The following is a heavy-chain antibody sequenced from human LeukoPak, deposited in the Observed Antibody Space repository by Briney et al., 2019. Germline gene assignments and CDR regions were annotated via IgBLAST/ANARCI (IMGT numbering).Heavy chain of an antibody. D-gene: IGHD4-17*01. CDR3: ARGRGDYVLRWCDY. V-gene: IGHV4-34*01. J-gene: IGHJ4*02. Sequence: SETLSLTCAVYGGSFSGYYWSWIRQPPGKGLEGIGEINHSGSTNYNPSLKSRVTISVDTSKNQFSLKLSSVTAADTAVYYCARGRGDYVLRWCDYWGQGTLVTVSS. CDR1: GGSFSGYY. CDR2: INHSGST.